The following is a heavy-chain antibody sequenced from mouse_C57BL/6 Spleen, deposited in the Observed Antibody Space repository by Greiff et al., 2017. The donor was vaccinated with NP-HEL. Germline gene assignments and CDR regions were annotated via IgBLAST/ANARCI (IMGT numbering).Heavy chain of an antibody. J-gene: IGHJ3*01. CDR3: ARGRPWFAY. CDR2: IDPSDSYT. Sequence: VQLQQSGAELVMPGASVKLSCKASGYTFTSYWMHWVKQRPGQGLEWIGEIDPSDSYTNYNQKFKGKSTLTVDKSSSTAYMQLSSLTSEDSAVYYCARGRPWFAYWGQGTLVTVSA. V-gene: IGHV1-69*01. CDR1: GYTFTSYW.